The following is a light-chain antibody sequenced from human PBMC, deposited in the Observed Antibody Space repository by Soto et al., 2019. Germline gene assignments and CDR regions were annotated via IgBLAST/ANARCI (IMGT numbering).Light chain of an antibody. Sequence: EIVVTQSPATLSLSPGERATLSCRASQSVSSYLAWYQQKPGQAPRLLIYDASNRATGISARFSGSGSGTDFTLTISSLEPEDFAVYSCQQRSNWQGATFGGGTKVDIK. V-gene: IGKV3-11*01. J-gene: IGKJ4*01. CDR1: QSVSSY. CDR2: DAS. CDR3: QQRSNWQGAT.